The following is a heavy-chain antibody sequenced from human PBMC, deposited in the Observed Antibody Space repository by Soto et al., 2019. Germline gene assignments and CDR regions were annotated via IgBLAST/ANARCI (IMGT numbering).Heavy chain of an antibody. J-gene: IGHJ4*02. Sequence: QVQLVQSGAEVKKPGASVKVSCKASGYTFTSYAMHWVRQAPGQRLEWMGWINAGNGNTKYSQKFQGRVTITRDTSAITAYMELSSLRSEDTAVYYCARDLAPASITMIGLGYWGQGTLVTVSS. CDR1: GYTFTSYA. CDR2: INAGNGNT. D-gene: IGHD3-22*01. V-gene: IGHV1-3*01. CDR3: ARDLAPASITMIGLGY.